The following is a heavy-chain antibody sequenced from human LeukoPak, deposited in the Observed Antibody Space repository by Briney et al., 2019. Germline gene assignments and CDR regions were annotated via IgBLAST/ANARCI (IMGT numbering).Heavy chain of an antibody. CDR2: ISYDGSNK. V-gene: IGHV3-30*04. Sequence: GWSLRLSCAASGFTFSNYAMHWVRQAPGKGLDRVAVISYDGSNKYYADSVKGRFTIPRHNSKNTLYLQMNSLRAEDTAVCYCARDIPRSWYRPSYFDYGGQGTVVSV. CDR1: GFTFSNYA. D-gene: IGHD6-13*01. CDR3: ARDIPRSWYRPSYFDY. J-gene: IGHJ4*02.